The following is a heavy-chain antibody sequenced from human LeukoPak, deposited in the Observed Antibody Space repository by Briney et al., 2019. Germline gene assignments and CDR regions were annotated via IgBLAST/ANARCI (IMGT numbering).Heavy chain of an antibody. CDR3: ARAGSGSSGVRPGKNAFDI. J-gene: IGHJ3*02. CDR1: GGTFSSYA. V-gene: IGHV1-69*13. CDR2: IIPIFGTA. Sequence: SVKVSCKASGGTFSSYAISWVRQAPGQGLEWMGGIIPIFGTANYAQKFQGRVTITADESTSTAYMELSSLRSDDTAVYYCARAGSGSSGVRPGKNAFDIWGQGTMVTVSS. D-gene: IGHD1-26*01.